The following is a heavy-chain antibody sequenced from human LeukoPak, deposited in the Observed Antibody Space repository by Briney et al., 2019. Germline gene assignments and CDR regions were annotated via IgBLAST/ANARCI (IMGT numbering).Heavy chain of an antibody. Sequence: ASVKVSCKASDYTFTSYGISWVRQAPGQGLEWMGWITTYSGNTKYAQTLQGRITMTTDTSTSTSYMELRSLRSDDTAVYYCARGPYYYGSGSLPHYFDYWGQGTLVTVSS. CDR3: ARGPYYYGSGSLPHYFDY. V-gene: IGHV1-18*01. CDR1: DYTFTSYG. D-gene: IGHD3-10*01. J-gene: IGHJ4*02. CDR2: ITTYSGNT.